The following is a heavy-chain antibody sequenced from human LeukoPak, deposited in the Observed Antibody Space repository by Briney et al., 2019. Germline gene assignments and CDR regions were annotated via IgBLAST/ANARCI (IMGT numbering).Heavy chain of an antibody. J-gene: IGHJ5*02. D-gene: IGHD3-10*01. CDR1: GFTFDDYA. CDR3: ARDRMRRDSWFDP. CDR2: ISWNSGSI. V-gene: IGHV3-9*01. Sequence: GGSLRLSCAASGFTFDDYAMHWVRQAPGKGLEWVSGISWNSGSIGYADSVKGRFTISRDNAKNSLYLQMNSLRAEDTAVYYCARDRMRRDSWFDPWGQGTLVTVSS.